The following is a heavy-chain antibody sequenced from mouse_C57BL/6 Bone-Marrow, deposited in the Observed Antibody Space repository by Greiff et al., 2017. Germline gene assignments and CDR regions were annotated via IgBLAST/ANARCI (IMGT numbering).Heavy chain of an antibody. J-gene: IGHJ4*01. CDR3: AKHLSDYGSSDYAMDY. Sequence: QVQLQQSGPGLVAPSQSLSITCTVSGFSLNSYGVDWVRQPPGKGLEWLGVIWGGGSTNYNSALMSRLSISKDNSKSQVFLKMNSLQTDDTAMYYCAKHLSDYGSSDYAMDYWGQGTSVTVSS. CDR1: GFSLNSYG. CDR2: IWGGGST. D-gene: IGHD1-1*01. V-gene: IGHV2-9*01.